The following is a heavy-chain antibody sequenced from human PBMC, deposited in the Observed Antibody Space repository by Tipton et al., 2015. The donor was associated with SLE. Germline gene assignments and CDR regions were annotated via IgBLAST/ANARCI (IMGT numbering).Heavy chain of an antibody. CDR3: ARAVAIFGGVNRGYYMDV. CDR2: FHSSGST. Sequence: TLSLTCSVSGGSISSGLNYWSWIRQPAGKGLEWIGRFHSSGSTKYNPSLNSRVTMSLDESKSQFSLTLSSVTAADTAVYYCARAVAIFGGVNRGYYMDVWGKGTTVTVSS. D-gene: IGHD3-3*01. J-gene: IGHJ6*03. V-gene: IGHV4-61*02. CDR1: GGSISSGLNY.